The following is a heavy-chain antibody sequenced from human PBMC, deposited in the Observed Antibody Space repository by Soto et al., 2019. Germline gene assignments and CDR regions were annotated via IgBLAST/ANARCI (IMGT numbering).Heavy chain of an antibody. V-gene: IGHV1-3*01. CDR1: GYTFTSYA. J-gene: IGHJ4*02. CDR3: ARAGPYSSSWSAPFDY. Sequence: ASVKVSCKASGYTFTSYAMHWVRQAPGQRLEWMGWINAGNGNTKYSQKIQGRVTITRDTSASTAYMELSSLRSEDTAVYYCARAGPYSSSWSAPFDYWGQGTLVTVSS. D-gene: IGHD6-13*01. CDR2: INAGNGNT.